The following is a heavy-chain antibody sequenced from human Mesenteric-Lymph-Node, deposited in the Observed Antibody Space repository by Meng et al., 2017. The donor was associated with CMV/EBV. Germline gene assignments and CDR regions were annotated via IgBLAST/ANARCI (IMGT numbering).Heavy chain of an antibody. V-gene: IGHV3-30*04. CDR3: ARSSVRYCSSVSCYFRFDY. J-gene: IGHJ4*02. Sequence: GESLKISCAVSGFTFGGYNMHWVRQAPGTGLEWMAVVSYDGKNKYYSDSVKGRFTISRDNSKNTVFLQMDSLRPEDTAVYYCARSSVRYCSSVSCYFRFDYWGQGTLVTVSS. CDR1: GFTFGGYN. D-gene: IGHD2-2*01. CDR2: VSYDGKNK.